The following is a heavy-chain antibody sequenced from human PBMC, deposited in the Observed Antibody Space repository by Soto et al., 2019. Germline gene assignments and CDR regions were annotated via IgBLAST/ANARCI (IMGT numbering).Heavy chain of an antibody. CDR3: ARARGYTYGYSDY. D-gene: IGHD5-18*01. CDR1: GVTFSSYA. Sequence: PGGSLRLSCAASGVTFSSYAMSWVRQAPGKGLEWVSSISGSSGSMDYADSVKGRFTISRDNAKNSLFLQMNSLRAEDTAVYYCARARGYTYGYSDYWGQGALVTVSS. J-gene: IGHJ4*02. V-gene: IGHV3-23*01. CDR2: ISGSSGSM.